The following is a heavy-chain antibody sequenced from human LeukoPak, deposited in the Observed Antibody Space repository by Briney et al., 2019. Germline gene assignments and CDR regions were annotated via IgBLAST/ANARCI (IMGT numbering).Heavy chain of an antibody. V-gene: IGHV3-30*18. CDR3: AKGDSGYYTFFDY. CDR1: GFTFSTYG. Sequence: GGSLRLSCAASGFTFSTYGMHWVRQAPGKGLEWVAVISYDGSSKYYADSVKGRFTISRDNSKNTLYLQMNSLRAEDTALYYCAKGDSGYYTFFDYWGQGTLVTVSS. J-gene: IGHJ4*02. D-gene: IGHD3-22*01. CDR2: ISYDGSSK.